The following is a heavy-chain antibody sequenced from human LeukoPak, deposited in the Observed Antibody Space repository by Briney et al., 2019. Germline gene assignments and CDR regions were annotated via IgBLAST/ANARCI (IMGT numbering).Heavy chain of an antibody. CDR1: GYTFTGYY. CDR2: INPNSGGT. D-gene: IGHD1-26*01. J-gene: IGHJ5*02. Sequence: ASVKVSCKASGYTFTGYYMHWVRQAPGQGLEWMGSINPNSGGTSYAQKFQGRVTMTRDTSISTAYMELSRLRSDDTAVYYCARDGSRTAYNWFDPWGQGTLVTVSS. V-gene: IGHV1-2*02. CDR3: ARDGSRTAYNWFDP.